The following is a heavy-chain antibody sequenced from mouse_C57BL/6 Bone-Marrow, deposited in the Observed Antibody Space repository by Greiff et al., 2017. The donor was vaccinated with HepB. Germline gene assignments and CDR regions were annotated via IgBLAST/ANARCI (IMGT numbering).Heavy chain of an antibody. Sequence: EVKLMESGPELVKPGASVKISCKASGYSFTGYYMNWVKQSPEKSLEWIGEINPSTGGTTYNQKFKAKATLTVDKSSSTAYMQLKSLTSEDSAVYYCAISSGYPYYFDYWGQGTTLTVSS. CDR1: GYSFTGYY. J-gene: IGHJ2*01. CDR2: INPSTGGT. D-gene: IGHD3-2*02. CDR3: AISSGYPYYFDY. V-gene: IGHV1-42*01.